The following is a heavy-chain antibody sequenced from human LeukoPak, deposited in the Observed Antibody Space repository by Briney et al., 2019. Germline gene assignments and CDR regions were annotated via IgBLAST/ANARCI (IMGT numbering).Heavy chain of an antibody. J-gene: IGHJ4*02. CDR2: IYSGGTT. D-gene: IGHD3-3*01. V-gene: IGHV3-66*02. Sequence: GGSLRLSCAASGFNLSSKYMSWVRQAPGKGLEWVSIIYSGGTTDYADSVQGRFTISRDNSKNTVYLQVNSLRAEDTAVYYCARDMGRSGYSTFDYWGQGTPVIVSS. CDR3: ARDMGRSGYSTFDY. CDR1: GFNLSSKY.